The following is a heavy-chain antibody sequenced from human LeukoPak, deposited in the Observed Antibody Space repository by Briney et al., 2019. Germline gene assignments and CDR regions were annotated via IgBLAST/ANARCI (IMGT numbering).Heavy chain of an antibody. V-gene: IGHV1-24*01. J-gene: IGHJ3*02. CDR1: GYTLTELS. D-gene: IGHD2-2*02. CDR3: ATVGYCSSTSCYISYRSAFDI. CDR2: FVPEDGET. Sequence: ASVKVSCKVSGYTLTELSMHWVRQAPGKGLEWRGGFVPEDGETIYAQKFQGRVTMTEDTSTDTAYMELSSLRSEDTAVYYCATVGYCSSTSCYISYRSAFDIWGQGTMVTVSS.